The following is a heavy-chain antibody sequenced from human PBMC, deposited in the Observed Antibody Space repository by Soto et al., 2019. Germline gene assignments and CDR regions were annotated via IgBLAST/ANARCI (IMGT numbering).Heavy chain of an antibody. CDR3: ARDQTYYDILTGYYFRGDAFDI. Sequence: ASVKVSCKASGYTFTSYGIRWVLQAPGQGLEWMGWISAYNGNTNYAQKLQGRVTMTTDTSTSTAYMELRSLRSDDTAVYYCARDQTYYDILTGYYFRGDAFDIWG. CDR1: GYTFTSYG. D-gene: IGHD3-9*01. J-gene: IGHJ3*02. CDR2: ISAYNGNT. V-gene: IGHV1-18*01.